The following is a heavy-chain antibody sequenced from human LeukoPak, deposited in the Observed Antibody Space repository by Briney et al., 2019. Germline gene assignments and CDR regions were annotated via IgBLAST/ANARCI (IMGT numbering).Heavy chain of an antibody. V-gene: IGHV3-21*01. D-gene: IGHD3-22*01. CDR1: GFTFSSYS. J-gene: IGHJ4*02. Sequence: GGSLRLSCAASGFTFSSYSMNWVRQAPGKELEWVSSISSSSSYIYYADSVKGRFTISRDNAKNSLYLQMNSLRAEDTAVYYCARGLYYYDSSGYIGYWGQGTLVTVSS. CDR3: ARGLYYYDSSGYIGY. CDR2: ISSSSSYI.